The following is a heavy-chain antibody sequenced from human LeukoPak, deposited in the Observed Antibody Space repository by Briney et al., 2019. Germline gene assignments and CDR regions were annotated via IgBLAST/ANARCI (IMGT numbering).Heavy chain of an antibody. CDR2: ISYDGSNK. CDR1: GFTFSSYA. J-gene: IGHJ4*02. V-gene: IGHV3-30-3*01. CDR3: ARPNDYGGIGY. Sequence: QSGGSLRLSCAASGFTFSSYAMHWVRQAPGKGLEWVAVISYDGSNKYYADSVKGRFTISRDNAKNSLYLQMNSLRAEDTAVYYCARPNDYGGIGYWGQGTLVTVSS. D-gene: IGHD4-23*01.